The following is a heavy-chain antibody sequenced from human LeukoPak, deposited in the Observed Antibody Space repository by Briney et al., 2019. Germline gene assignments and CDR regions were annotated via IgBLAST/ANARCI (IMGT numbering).Heavy chain of an antibody. V-gene: IGHV4-39*07. D-gene: IGHD3-3*01. CDR1: GGSISSSSYY. CDR2: IYYSGST. Sequence: SETLSLTCTVSGGSISSSSYYWGWIRQPPGKGLEWIGSIYYSGSTYYNPSLKSRVTISVDTSKNQFSLKLSSVTAADTAVYYCATRYDFWSGTYLFDYWGQGTLVTVSS. J-gene: IGHJ4*02. CDR3: ATRYDFWSGTYLFDY.